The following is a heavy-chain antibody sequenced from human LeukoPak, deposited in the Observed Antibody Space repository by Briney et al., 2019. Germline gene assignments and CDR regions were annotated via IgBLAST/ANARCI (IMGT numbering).Heavy chain of an antibody. Sequence: SETLSLTCIVSGGSISSSSYYWGWIRQPPGKGLERIGSIYYRGSTYYDPSLKSRVTISVDTSKNQFSLKLSSVTAADTAVYYGARLSSLDAFDIWGQGTMVSVSS. J-gene: IGHJ3*02. CDR3: ARLSSLDAFDI. D-gene: IGHD2-2*01. CDR2: IYYRGST. V-gene: IGHV4-39*01. CDR1: GGSISSSSYY.